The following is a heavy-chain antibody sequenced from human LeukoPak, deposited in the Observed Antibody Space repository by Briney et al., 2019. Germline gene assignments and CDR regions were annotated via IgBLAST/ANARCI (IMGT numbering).Heavy chain of an antibody. CDR2: IYPRDGST. CDR3: ARDQEAFDY. V-gene: IGHV1-46*01. Sequence: GASVKVSYKASGYTFTGYYMYWVRQAPGQGLEWMGMIYPRDGSTSYAQKFQGRVTVTRDTSTSTVHMELSGLRSEDTAVYYCARDQEAFDYWGQGTLVTVSS. CDR1: GYTFTGYY. J-gene: IGHJ4*02.